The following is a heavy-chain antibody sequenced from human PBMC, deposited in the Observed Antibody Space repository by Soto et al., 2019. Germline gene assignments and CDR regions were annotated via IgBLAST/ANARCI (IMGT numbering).Heavy chain of an antibody. Sequence: SETLSLTCTVSGGSVSSGSYYWSWIRQPPGKGLEWIGYIYYSGSTNYNPSLKSRVTISVDTSKNQFSLKLSSVTAADTAVYYCARDTSVATGTFYFDYWGQGTLVTVSS. J-gene: IGHJ4*02. CDR1: GGSVSSGSYY. CDR2: IYYSGST. D-gene: IGHD1-1*01. CDR3: ARDTSVATGTFYFDY. V-gene: IGHV4-61*01.